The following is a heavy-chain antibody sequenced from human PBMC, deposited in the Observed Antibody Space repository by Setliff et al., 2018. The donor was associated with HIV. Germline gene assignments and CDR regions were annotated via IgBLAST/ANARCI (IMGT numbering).Heavy chain of an antibody. D-gene: IGHD2-2*02. CDR3: ARQVPAAIGAFDI. CDR2: IYPGDSDT. J-gene: IGHJ3*02. CDR1: GYSFTSYW. Sequence: GESLKISCKGSGYSFTSYWTGWVRQMPGKGLEWMGIIYPGDSDTRYSPSFQGQVTISADKSISTAYLQWSSLKASDTAMYYCARQVPAAIGAFDIWGQGTMVTVSS. V-gene: IGHV5-51*01.